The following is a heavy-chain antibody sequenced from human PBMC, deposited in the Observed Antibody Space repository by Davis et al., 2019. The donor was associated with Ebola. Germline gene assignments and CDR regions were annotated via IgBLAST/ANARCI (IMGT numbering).Heavy chain of an antibody. CDR1: GFTFIDYG. J-gene: IGHJ4*02. CDR2: IGGSGGAT. Sequence: GESLKIPCAASGFTFIDYGMSWVRQAPGKGLEGVSIIGGSGGATYYADSVKGRFTISRDNSKNTLYLQMNSLRAEDTAVYYCAKGLMPQGVITPFDYWGQGTLVTVSS. D-gene: IGHD3-10*01. V-gene: IGHV3-23*01. CDR3: AKGLMPQGVITPFDY.